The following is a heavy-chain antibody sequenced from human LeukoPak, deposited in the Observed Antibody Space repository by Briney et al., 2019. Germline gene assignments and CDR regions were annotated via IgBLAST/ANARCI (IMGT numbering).Heavy chain of an antibody. Sequence: VASVKVSCKASGGTFSSYAISWVRQAPGQGLEWMGGIIPIFGTANYAQKFQGRVTITTDESTSTAYMELSSLRSEDTAVYYCARGVANWFDPWGQGTLVTVSS. D-gene: IGHD2-15*01. CDR3: ARGVANWFDP. CDR1: GGTFSSYA. J-gene: IGHJ5*02. CDR2: IIPIFGTA. V-gene: IGHV1-69*05.